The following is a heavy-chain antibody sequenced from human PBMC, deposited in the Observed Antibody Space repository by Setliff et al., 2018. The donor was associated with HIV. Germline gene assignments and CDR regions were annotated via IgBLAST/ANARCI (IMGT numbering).Heavy chain of an antibody. CDR1: GGSISSGGYS. J-gene: IGHJ6*02. V-gene: IGHV4-30-2*01. CDR3: ARIPQLLDYAMDV. Sequence: PSETLSLTCAVSGGSISSGGYSWSWIRQPPGKGLEWIGYIYHSGRIYYNPTLKSRVTMSVDRSKNQFSLNVTSVTAADTAVYYCARIPQLLDYAMDVWGQGTTVTVSS. CDR2: IYHSGRI. D-gene: IGHD2-2*01.